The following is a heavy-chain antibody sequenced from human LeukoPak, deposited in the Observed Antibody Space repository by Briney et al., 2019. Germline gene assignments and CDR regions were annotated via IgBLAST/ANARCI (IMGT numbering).Heavy chain of an antibody. CDR2: ISGSGGST. D-gene: IGHD3-22*01. CDR3: EQYSSGYRAFDY. V-gene: IGHV3-23*01. Sequence: GGSLRLSCSASGFTFSSYAMSWVRQAPGKGLEWVSTISGSGGSTYYADSVKGRFTISRDNSKNTLYLQMNSLRAEDTAVYYCEQYSSGYRAFDYWGQGTLVTVSS. CDR1: GFTFSSYA. J-gene: IGHJ4*02.